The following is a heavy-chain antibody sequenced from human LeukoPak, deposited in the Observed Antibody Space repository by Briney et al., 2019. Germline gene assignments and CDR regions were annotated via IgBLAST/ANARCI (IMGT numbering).Heavy chain of an antibody. Sequence: SETLSLTCTVSGGSINGYYWSWIRQPPEKGLEWIGYIYYRGSINYNPSLKSRVTISVDTSKNQFSLKLSSVTAADTAVYYCARADYDTSAYYYTFDYWGQGTLVTVSS. V-gene: IGHV4-59*01. CDR2: IYYRGSI. CDR1: GGSINGYY. D-gene: IGHD3-22*01. CDR3: ARADYDTSAYYYTFDY. J-gene: IGHJ4*02.